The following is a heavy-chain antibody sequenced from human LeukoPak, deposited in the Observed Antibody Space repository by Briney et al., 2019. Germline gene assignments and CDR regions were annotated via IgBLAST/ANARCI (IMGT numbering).Heavy chain of an antibody. CDR2: IYYSGST. CDR1: GGSISSYY. D-gene: IGHD3-3*01. Sequence: SETLSLTCTVSGGSISSYYWSWIRQPPGKGLEWIGYIYYSGSTNYNPSLKSRVTISVDTSKNQFSLKLSSVAAADTAVYYCASEGRYYDFWSGYYTRSHWFDPWGQGTLDTVSS. J-gene: IGHJ5*02. V-gene: IGHV4-59*01. CDR3: ASEGRYYDFWSGYYTRSHWFDP.